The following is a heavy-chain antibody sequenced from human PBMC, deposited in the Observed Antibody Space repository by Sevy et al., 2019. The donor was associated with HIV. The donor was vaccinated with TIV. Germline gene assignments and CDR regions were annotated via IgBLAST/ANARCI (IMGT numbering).Heavy chain of an antibody. CDR1: GFSFSSYE. CDR2: ISNSGTTI. Sequence: GGSLRLSCAASGFSFSSYEMNWVRQAPGKGLEWVSYISNSGTTISYSDSVRGRFTISRDNARNVLYWQMNSLRAEDTAVYYCARDLPPSATTVAHFDCWGQGTLVTVSS. V-gene: IGHV3-48*03. J-gene: IGHJ4*02. CDR3: ARDLPPSATTVAHFDC. D-gene: IGHD4-17*01.